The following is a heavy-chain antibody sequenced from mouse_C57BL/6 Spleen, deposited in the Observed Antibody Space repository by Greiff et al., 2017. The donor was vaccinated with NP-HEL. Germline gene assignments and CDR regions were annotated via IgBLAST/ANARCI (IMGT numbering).Heavy chain of an antibody. V-gene: IGHV5-6*01. CDR2: ISSGGSYT. CDR1: GFTFSSYG. Sequence: EVKLVESGGDLVKPGGSLKLSCAASGFTFSSYGMSWVRQTPDKRLEWVATISSGGSYTYYPDSVKGRFTISRDNAKNTLYLQMSSLKSEDTAMYYCARDYYYGSSYDCWGQGTTLTVSS. CDR3: ARDYYYGSSYDC. D-gene: IGHD1-1*01. J-gene: IGHJ2*01.